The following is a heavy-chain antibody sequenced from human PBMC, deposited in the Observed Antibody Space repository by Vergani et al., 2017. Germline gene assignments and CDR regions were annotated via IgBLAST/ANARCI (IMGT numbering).Heavy chain of an antibody. CDR3: ATKSCGTPGCQIGYFRE. J-gene: IGHJ1*01. D-gene: IGHD1-1*01. CDR2: ISYDGTQK. CDR1: GFTSSYYG. Sequence: QVHLVESGGGVVQPGRSLRLSCVVSGFTSSYYGMHWVRPAPGKGLDWVAVISYDGTQKYYADSVKGRFTISGDNSKSTLYLQMNSLRTEDTAVYYCATKSCGTPGCQIGYFREWGQGTLVTVSS. V-gene: IGHV3-30*03.